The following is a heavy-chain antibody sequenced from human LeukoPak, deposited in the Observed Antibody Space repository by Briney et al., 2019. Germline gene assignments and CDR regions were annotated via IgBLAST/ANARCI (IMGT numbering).Heavy chain of an antibody. CDR2: ISYDGSNK. CDR3: ARAILRPGFDY. V-gene: IGHV3-30*04. J-gene: IGHJ4*02. D-gene: IGHD2-2*02. CDR1: GFTISNSNYA. Sequence: PGGSLRLSCAASGFTISNSNYAMHWVRQAPGKGLEGVAVISYDGSNKYYADFVKGRFTISRDNFKNMLYLQMNSLRAEDTAVYYCARAILRPGFDYWGQGTLVTVSS.